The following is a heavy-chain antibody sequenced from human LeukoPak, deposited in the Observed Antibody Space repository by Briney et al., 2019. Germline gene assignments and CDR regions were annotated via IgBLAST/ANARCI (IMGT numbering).Heavy chain of an antibody. CDR2: INSDGSST. D-gene: IGHD3-10*01. CDR3: ARDRDYYGSGSSFDP. Sequence: PGGSLRLSCAASGLTFSSYWMHWVRQAPGKGLVWVSRINSDGSSTSYADSVKGRFTISRDNTKNTLYLQMNSLRAEDTAVYYCARDRDYYGSGSSFDPWGQGTLVTVSS. V-gene: IGHV3-74*01. J-gene: IGHJ5*02. CDR1: GLTFSSYW.